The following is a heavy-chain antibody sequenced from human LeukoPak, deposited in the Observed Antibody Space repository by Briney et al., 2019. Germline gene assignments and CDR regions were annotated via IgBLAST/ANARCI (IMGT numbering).Heavy chain of an antibody. Sequence: GASVKVSCKASGYTFTGYYMHWVRQAPGQGLEWMGWINPNSGGTNYAQKFQGRVTMTRDTSISTAYMELSRLRSDDTAVYYCAAAFDTAMSYFDYWGQGTLGTVSS. CDR1: GYTFTGYY. CDR2: INPNSGGT. D-gene: IGHD5-18*01. J-gene: IGHJ4*02. CDR3: AAAFDTAMSYFDY. V-gene: IGHV1-2*02.